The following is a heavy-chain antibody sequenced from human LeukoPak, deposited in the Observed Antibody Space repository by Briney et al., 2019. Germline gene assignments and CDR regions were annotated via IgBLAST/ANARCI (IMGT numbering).Heavy chain of an antibody. Sequence: PGGSLRLSCAAPGFTVSSNYMSWVRQAPGKGLEWVSVIYSGGSTYYADSVKGRFTISRHNSKNTLYLQMNSLRAEDTAVYYCARADGYLPIDYWGQGTLVTVSS. D-gene: IGHD5-24*01. J-gene: IGHJ4*02. CDR1: GFTVSSNY. V-gene: IGHV3-53*04. CDR3: ARADGYLPIDY. CDR2: IYSGGST.